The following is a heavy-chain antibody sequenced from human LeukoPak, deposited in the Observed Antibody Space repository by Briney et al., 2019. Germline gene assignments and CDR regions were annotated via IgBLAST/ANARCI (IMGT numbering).Heavy chain of an antibody. CDR2: ITSSGRAV. J-gene: IGHJ3*02. Sequence: PGGSLRLSFAASGFSVSSYNMNWVRQAPGKGLEWISYITSSGRAVYYADSVRGRFTMSRDSAKNSLYLQMNSLRAEDAALYYCARTDGLDIWGQGTMVTVSS. CDR3: ARTDGLDI. CDR1: GFSVSSYN. V-gene: IGHV3-48*04.